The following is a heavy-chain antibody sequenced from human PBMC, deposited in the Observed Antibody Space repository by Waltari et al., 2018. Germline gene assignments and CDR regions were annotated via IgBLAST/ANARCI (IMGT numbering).Heavy chain of an antibody. CDR3: ARDLLYSSSSVGSDY. Sequence: EVQLVESGGGLVQPGGSLRLSCAASGFTFSSYSMNWVRQAPGKGLEWVSYISSSSSTIYYADSVKGRFTISRDNAKNSLYLQMNSLRAEDTAVYYCARDLLYSSSSVGSDYWGQGTLVTVSS. D-gene: IGHD6-6*01. CDR1: GFTFSSYS. J-gene: IGHJ4*02. V-gene: IGHV3-48*04. CDR2: ISSSSSTI.